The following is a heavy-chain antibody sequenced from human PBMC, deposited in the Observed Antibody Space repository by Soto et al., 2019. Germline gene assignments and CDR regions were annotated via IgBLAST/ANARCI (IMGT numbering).Heavy chain of an antibody. Sequence: QVQLVESGGGLVKPGGSLRLSCAASGFTFSDYYMSWIRQAPGKGLEWVSYISSSGSTIYYADSVKGRFTISRDNAKNSLYLQMTSLGAGDTAVYYWGKGRSTSWAYSYYRAVGAKGPRSPSP. CDR2: ISSSGSTI. D-gene: IGHD2-2*01. CDR3: GKGRSTSWAYSYYRAV. V-gene: IGHV3-11*01. CDR1: GFTFSDYY. J-gene: IGHJ6*03.